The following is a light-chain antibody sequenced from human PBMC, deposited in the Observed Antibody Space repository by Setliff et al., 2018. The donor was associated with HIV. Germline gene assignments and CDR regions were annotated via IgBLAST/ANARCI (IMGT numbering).Light chain of an antibody. J-gene: IGLJ1*01. CDR3: AAWDDTLNGYV. V-gene: IGLV1-44*01. Sequence: QSVLTQPPSASGNPGQRVTISCSGSFSNIGRNTVNWYQQLPGTAPKLLIYANFQRPSGVPDRFSGSKSGTSASLDISGPRSEDDSDYYCAAWDDTLNGYVFGTGTKGTVL. CDR1: FSNIGRNT. CDR2: ANF.